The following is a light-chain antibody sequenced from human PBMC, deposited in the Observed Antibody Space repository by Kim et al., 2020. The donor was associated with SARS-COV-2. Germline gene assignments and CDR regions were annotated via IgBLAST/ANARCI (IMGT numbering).Light chain of an antibody. CDR2: EVS. J-gene: IGLJ1*01. Sequence: SVTSSCTGTSSDVGGYNYVSWYQQHPGKAPKLMIYEVSKRPSGVPDRFSGSKSGNTASLTVSGLQAEDEADYYCSSYAGSNNPYVFGTGTKVTVL. CDR3: SSYAGSNNPYV. CDR1: SSDVGGYNY. V-gene: IGLV2-8*01.